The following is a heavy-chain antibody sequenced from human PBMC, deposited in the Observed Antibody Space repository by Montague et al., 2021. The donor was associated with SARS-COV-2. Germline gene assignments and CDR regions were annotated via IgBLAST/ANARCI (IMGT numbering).Heavy chain of an antibody. CDR3: AHRPTLYSGYVASPFDP. V-gene: IGHV2-5*02. J-gene: IGHJ5*02. Sequence: PALVKPTQTLTLTCTFSGFSLSTSGVGVGWIRQPPGKALGWLALIYWDDDKRYSPSLKSRLTITKDTSKNQVVLTMTNMDPVDTATYYCAHRPTLYSGYVASPFDPWGQGTLVTVSS. CDR1: GFSLSTSGVG. D-gene: IGHD5-12*01. CDR2: IYWDDDK.